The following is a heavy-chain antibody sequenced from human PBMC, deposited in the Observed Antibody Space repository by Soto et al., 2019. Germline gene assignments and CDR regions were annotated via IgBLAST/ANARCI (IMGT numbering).Heavy chain of an antibody. Sequence: EVQLVESGGGLVQPGGSLRLSCAASGFTFSSYWMHWVRQAPGKGLVWVSRINRDGSSINYADSARGRVTISRDNAKNTLYLHVNGLRAEDTAVYYCSREISTTGEYYFDFWGQGIYVTVS. CDR2: INRDGSSI. V-gene: IGHV3-74*01. D-gene: IGHD1-1*01. CDR1: GFTFSSYW. J-gene: IGHJ4*02. CDR3: SREISTTGEYYFDF.